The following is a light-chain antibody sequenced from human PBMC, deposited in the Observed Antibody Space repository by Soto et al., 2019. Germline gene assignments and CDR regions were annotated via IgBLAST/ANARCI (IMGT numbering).Light chain of an antibody. V-gene: IGKV1-39*01. CDR3: QQSYSTPPA. CDR2: AAS. CDR1: QSINSY. Sequence: DIQMTQSPSSLSASVGGRVTITCRASQSINSYLNWYQQKLGKAPKLLIYAASSLQSGVPSRFSGSGSGTDFTLTISSLQPEDFATYYCQQSYSTPPAFGLGTRLEIK. J-gene: IGKJ5*01.